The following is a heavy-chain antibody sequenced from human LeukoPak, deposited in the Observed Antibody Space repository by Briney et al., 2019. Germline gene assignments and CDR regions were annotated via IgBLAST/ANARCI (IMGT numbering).Heavy chain of an antibody. CDR2: INPNSGGT. J-gene: IGHJ4*02. Sequence: ASVKVSCKASGYTFTGYYMHWVRQAPGQGLEWMGWINPNSGGTNYAQKFQGRVTMTRDTSISTAYMELSRLRSDDTAVYYRARGARIFGVDLGYWGQGTLVTVSS. CDR1: GYTFTGYY. D-gene: IGHD3-3*01. V-gene: IGHV1-2*02. CDR3: ARGARIFGVDLGY.